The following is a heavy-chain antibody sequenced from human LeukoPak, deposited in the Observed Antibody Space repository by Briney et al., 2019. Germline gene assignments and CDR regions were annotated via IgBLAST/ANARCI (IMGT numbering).Heavy chain of an antibody. J-gene: IGHJ4*02. CDR1: GFTFSSYA. Sequence: GGSLRLSCAASGFTFSSYAMSWVRQAPGKGLEWVSVISGSGGSTYYADSVKGRFTISRDNSKNTLYLQMNSLRAEDTAVYYCAKGGITMIVVVIQYYFDYWAREPWSPSPQ. CDR2: ISGSGGST. V-gene: IGHV3-23*01. D-gene: IGHD3-22*01. CDR3: AKGGITMIVVVIQYYFDY.